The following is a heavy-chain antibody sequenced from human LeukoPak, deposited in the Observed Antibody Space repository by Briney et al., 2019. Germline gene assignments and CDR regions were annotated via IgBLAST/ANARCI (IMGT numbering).Heavy chain of an antibody. V-gene: IGHV4-39*07. CDR2: IYYSGTT. CDR1: GGSISSGPYG. D-gene: IGHD5-18*01. Sequence: SETLSLTWTGSGGSISSGPYGSGWIRQPPGKGREWIGCIYYSGTTHYSPSLDSRVTISVDTSKNQFSRKLDSGTAADAAIYYCAKGAGVFSYYNWFDPWGQGTLVTVSS. J-gene: IGHJ5*02. CDR3: AKGAGVFSYYNWFDP.